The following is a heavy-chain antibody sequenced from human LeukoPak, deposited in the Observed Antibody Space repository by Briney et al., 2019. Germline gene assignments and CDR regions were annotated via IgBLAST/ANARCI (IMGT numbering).Heavy chain of an antibody. J-gene: IGHJ5*02. Sequence: GGSLRLSCAASGFTFSTYAMHWVRQAPGKGLEWVSYISSSSSTIYYADSVKGRFTISRDNAKNSLYLQMNSLRAEDTAVYYCARDAGAYYYDSSGYGNWFDPWGQGTLVTVSS. V-gene: IGHV3-48*01. CDR3: ARDAGAYYYDSSGYGNWFDP. CDR2: ISSSSSTI. CDR1: GFTFSTYA. D-gene: IGHD3-22*01.